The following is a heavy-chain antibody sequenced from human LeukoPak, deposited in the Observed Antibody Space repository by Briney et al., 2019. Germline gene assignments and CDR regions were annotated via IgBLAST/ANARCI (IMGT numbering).Heavy chain of an antibody. CDR2: ISAYNGNT. CDR1: GYTFTSYG. CDR3: ARDTGTYDYVWGSYRYFDY. D-gene: IGHD3-16*02. Sequence: GASVKVSCKASGYTFTSYGISWVRQAPGQGLEWMGWISAYNGNTNYAQKLQGRVTMTTDTSTSTAYMELRSLRSDDTAVYYCARDTGTYDYVWGSYRYFDYWGQGTLVTVSS. V-gene: IGHV1-18*01. J-gene: IGHJ4*02.